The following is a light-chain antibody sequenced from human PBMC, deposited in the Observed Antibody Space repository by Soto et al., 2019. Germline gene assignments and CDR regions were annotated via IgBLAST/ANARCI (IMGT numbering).Light chain of an antibody. CDR3: QQYNDWPPLT. V-gene: IGKV3-15*01. J-gene: IGKJ4*01. Sequence: EVVMTQSPATLSVSPGERATLSCRASQSVNINLAWYQQKPGQAPRLLIYGTSTRATGVPARFSGSGSGTEYTLTISNLQYEDFAAYYCQQYNDWPPLTFGGGTKVDIK. CDR2: GTS. CDR1: QSVNIN.